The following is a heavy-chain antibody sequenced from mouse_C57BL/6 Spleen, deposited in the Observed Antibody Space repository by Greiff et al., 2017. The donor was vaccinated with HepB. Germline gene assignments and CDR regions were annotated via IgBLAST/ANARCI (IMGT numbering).Heavy chain of an antibody. D-gene: IGHD2-4*01. V-gene: IGHV1-53*01. J-gene: IGHJ4*01. CDR3: ARHVGNYYDYDGYAMDY. CDR1: GYTFTSYW. CDR2: INPSNGGT. Sequence: QVQLQQPGTELVKPGASVKLSCKASGYTFTSYWMHWVKQRPGQGLEWIGNINPSNGGTNYNEKFKSKASLTVDRSSSTAYMQLSSLTSEDSAVYYCARHVGNYYDYDGYAMDYWGQGTSVTVSS.